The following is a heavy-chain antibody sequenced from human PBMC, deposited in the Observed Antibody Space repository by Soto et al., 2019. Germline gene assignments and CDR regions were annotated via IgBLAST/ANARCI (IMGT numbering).Heavy chain of an antibody. CDR3: ARVGILLMPYYYYYYYMDV. J-gene: IGHJ6*03. Sequence: SVKVSCKASGGTFSSYAISWVRQAPGQGLEWMGGIIPIFGTANYAQKFQGRVTITANESTSTAYMELSSMRTEDTAVYYCARVGILLMPYYYYYYYMDVWGKGTTVTVSS. V-gene: IGHV1-69*13. CDR1: GGTFSSYA. CDR2: IIPIFGTA. D-gene: IGHD2-15*01.